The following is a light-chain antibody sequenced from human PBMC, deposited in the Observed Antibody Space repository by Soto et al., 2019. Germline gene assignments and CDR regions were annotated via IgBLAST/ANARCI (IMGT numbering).Light chain of an antibody. J-gene: IGLJ2*01. Sequence: QSVLTQPASVSGSPGQSITISCTGTNSDIGGYNYVSWYQQHAGRAPKLVINDVSSRPSGISNGFSGSKSGNTASLTISGLQAEDEANYYCSSYTINSTIVFGGGTKVTVL. CDR2: DVS. CDR1: NSDIGGYNY. CDR3: SSYTINSTIV. V-gene: IGLV2-14*03.